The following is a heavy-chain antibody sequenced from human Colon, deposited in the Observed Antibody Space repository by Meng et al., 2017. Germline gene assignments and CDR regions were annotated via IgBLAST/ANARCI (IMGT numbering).Heavy chain of an antibody. CDR1: GDSVSSNIAA. CDR2: TYYRSKWYN. CDR3: ARDSSSSAYSPFDY. Sequence: QVQLQQSSSGLVKPSQPLPPTLSISGDSVSSNIAAWNWIRQSPSRGLEWLGRTYYRSKWYNDYAVSVKSRITINPDTSKNQFSLQLNSVTPEDTAVYYCARDSSSSAYSPFDYWGQGTLVTAPQ. V-gene: IGHV6-1*01. J-gene: IGHJ4*02. D-gene: IGHD3-22*01.